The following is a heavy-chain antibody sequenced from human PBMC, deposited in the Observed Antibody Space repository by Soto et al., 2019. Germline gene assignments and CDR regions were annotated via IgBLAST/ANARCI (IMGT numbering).Heavy chain of an antibody. CDR3: VRESYPAKAFDI. CDR2: IRSRSIDM. D-gene: IGHD2-2*01. J-gene: IGHJ3*02. V-gene: IGHV3-21*01. CDR1: GFTFSNYN. Sequence: EVQLVESGGGLVKPGESLRLSCAASGFTFSNYNINWVRQAPGKGLEWVSSIRSRSIDMYYADSVKGRFTISRDDAQNSLSLQMNGLRAEDPAVYFCVRESYPAKAFDIWGPGTMVTVSS.